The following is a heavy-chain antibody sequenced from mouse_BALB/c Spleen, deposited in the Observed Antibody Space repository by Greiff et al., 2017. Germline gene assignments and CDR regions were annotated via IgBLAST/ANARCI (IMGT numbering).Heavy chain of an antibody. J-gene: IGHJ4*01. CDR2: ISSGSSTI. Sequence: EVKVVESGGGLVQPGGSRKLSCAASGFTFSSFGMHWVRQAPEKGLEWVAYISSGSSTIYYADTVKGRFTISRDNPKNTLFLQMTSLRSEDTAMYYCARSNYLPHYYAMDYWGQGTSGTVSS. V-gene: IGHV5-17*02. D-gene: IGHD2-5*01. CDR3: ARSNYLPHYYAMDY. CDR1: GFTFSSFG.